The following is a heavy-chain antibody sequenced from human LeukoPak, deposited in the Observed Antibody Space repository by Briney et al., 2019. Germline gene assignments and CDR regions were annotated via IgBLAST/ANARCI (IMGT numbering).Heavy chain of an antibody. D-gene: IGHD2-15*01. CDR3: AREYCSGGSCYSSGGPGFDF. J-gene: IGHJ4*02. Sequence: GGSLRLSCAASGFTFSSYGMHWVRQAPGKGLEWVTSISYDGNYKYYADSVKGRFTISRDFSKNTLYLQMNSLRAEDTAVYYCAREYCSGGSCYSSGGPGFDFWGQGTLVTVSS. V-gene: IGHV3-30*03. CDR1: GFTFSSYG. CDR2: ISYDGNYK.